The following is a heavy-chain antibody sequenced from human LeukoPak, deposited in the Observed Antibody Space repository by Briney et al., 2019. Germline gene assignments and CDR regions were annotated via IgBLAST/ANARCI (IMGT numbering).Heavy chain of an antibody. CDR2: IYASGST. D-gene: IGHD3-3*01. CDR1: GGSISSGSYY. V-gene: IGHV4-61*02. J-gene: IGHJ4*02. CDR3: ARMLGWERGYYFDY. Sequence: SQTLSLTCTVSGGSISSGSYYWSWIRQPAGKGLEWIVRIYASGSTNYNPSLKSRVTMSVDTSKNQFSLKLSSVTAADTAVYYCARMLGWERGYYFDYWGQGTRVTVSS.